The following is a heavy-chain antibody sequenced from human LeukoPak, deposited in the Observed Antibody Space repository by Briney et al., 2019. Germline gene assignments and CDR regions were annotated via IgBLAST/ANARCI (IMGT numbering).Heavy chain of an antibody. CDR3: ARRDDYVWGSYRHFDY. D-gene: IGHD3-16*02. CDR2: ICYSGST. Sequence: SETLSLTCTVSGGSISSSSYYWGWIRQPPGKGLEWIVSICYSGSTYYNPSLKSRVTISVDTSKNQFSLKLSSVTAADTAVYYCARRDDYVWGSYRHFDYWGQGTLVTVSS. CDR1: GGSISSSSYY. V-gene: IGHV4-39*01. J-gene: IGHJ4*02.